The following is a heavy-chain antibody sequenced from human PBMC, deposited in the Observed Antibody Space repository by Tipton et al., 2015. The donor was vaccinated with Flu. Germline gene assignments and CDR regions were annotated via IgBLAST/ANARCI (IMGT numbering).Heavy chain of an antibody. Sequence: TLSLTCTVSGGSISSYYWSWIRQPPGKGLEWIGYIFYSGSTNYNPSLKSRVTISVDTSKNQFSLKLSSVTAADTAVYYCARRPSASTSPFDPWGQGTLVTVSS. V-gene: IGHV4-59*08. CDR2: IFYSGST. CDR3: ARRPSASTSPFDP. CDR1: GGSISSYY. J-gene: IGHJ5*02. D-gene: IGHD4-11*01.